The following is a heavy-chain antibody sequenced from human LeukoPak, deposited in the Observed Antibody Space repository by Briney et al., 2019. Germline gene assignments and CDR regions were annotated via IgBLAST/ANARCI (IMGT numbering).Heavy chain of an antibody. CDR3: ARPTGTLNNWFDP. Sequence: ASVKVSCKASGYTFTGYYMHWVRQAPGQGLGWMGWINPNSGGTNYAQKFRGRVTMTRDTSISTAYMELSRLRSDDTAVYYCARPTGTLNNWFDPWGQGTLVTVSS. CDR2: INPNSGGT. V-gene: IGHV1-2*02. D-gene: IGHD1-1*01. J-gene: IGHJ5*02. CDR1: GYTFTGYY.